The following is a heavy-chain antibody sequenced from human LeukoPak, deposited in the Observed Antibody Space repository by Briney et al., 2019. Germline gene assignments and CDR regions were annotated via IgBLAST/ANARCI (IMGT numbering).Heavy chain of an antibody. Sequence: PGGSLRLSCAVSGFTFSTKSMNWVRQAPGTGLEWVSSISSSGRTIYYADSVKGRFTISRDDPKNSLYLQMNSLRAEDTAVYFCARGYCGGGSCYQFDSWGQGTLVTVSS. D-gene: IGHD2-15*01. CDR1: GFTFSTKS. J-gene: IGHJ4*02. CDR3: ARGYCGGGSCYQFDS. CDR2: ISSSGRTI. V-gene: IGHV3-48*04.